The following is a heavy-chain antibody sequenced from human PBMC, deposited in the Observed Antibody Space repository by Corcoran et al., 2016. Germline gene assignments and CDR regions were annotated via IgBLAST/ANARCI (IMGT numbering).Heavy chain of an antibody. CDR2: MNPNSGNT. Sequence: QVKLVQYGAEVQKPGASVQVSCKASGYTFTSYEINWVRQATGQGIAWMGWMNPNSGNTVSTQKFQGRFTMHRDTSISTAYMELSSLRSEDTAVYYCAREGGYGSRDYWCQGTLVTVSS. J-gene: IGHJ4*02. V-gene: IGHV1-8*01. CDR1: GYTFTSYE. D-gene: IGHD3-10*01. CDR3: AREGGYGSRDY.